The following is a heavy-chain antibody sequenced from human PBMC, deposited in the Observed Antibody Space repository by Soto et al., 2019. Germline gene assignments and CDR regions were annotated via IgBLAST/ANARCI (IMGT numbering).Heavy chain of an antibody. D-gene: IGHD3-3*01. CDR3: ARGKRSGYYRSYYYYYYMDV. V-gene: IGHV4-34*01. CDR1: GGSFSGYY. Sequence: SETLSLTCAVYGGSFSGYYWSWIRQPPGKGLEWIGEINHSGSTNYNPSLKSRVTISVDTSKNQFSLKLSSVTAADTAVYYCARGKRSGYYRSYYYYYYMDVWGKGTTVTVSS. CDR2: INHSGST. J-gene: IGHJ6*03.